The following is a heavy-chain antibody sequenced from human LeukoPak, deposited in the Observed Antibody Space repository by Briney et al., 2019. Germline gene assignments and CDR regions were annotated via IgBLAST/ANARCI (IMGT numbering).Heavy chain of an antibody. CDR1: GFTFDDYA. V-gene: IGHV3-9*03. J-gene: IGHJ6*03. CDR2: ISWNSGSI. CDR3: AKDGFAHCDILTGYSYYMDV. Sequence: GGSLRLSCAASGFTFDDYAMHWVRQAPGKGLEWVSGISWNSGSIGYADSVKGRFTISRDNAKNSLYLQMNSLRAEDMALYYCAKDGFAHCDILTGYSYYMDVWGKGTTVTVSS. D-gene: IGHD3-9*01.